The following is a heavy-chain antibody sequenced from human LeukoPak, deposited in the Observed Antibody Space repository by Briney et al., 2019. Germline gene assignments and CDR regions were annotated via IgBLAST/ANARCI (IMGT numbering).Heavy chain of an antibody. J-gene: IGHJ4*02. Sequence: GGSLRLSXAASGFTFSSYAMSWVRQSPGKGLEWVSAISGGGSTYYADSVKGRFTISRDNSKNTLYLQMNSLRAEDTALYYCAKDHSRGYSYGSIFDYWGQGTLVTVSS. CDR1: GFTFSSYA. CDR2: ISGGGST. CDR3: AKDHSRGYSYGSIFDY. D-gene: IGHD5-18*01. V-gene: IGHV3-23*01.